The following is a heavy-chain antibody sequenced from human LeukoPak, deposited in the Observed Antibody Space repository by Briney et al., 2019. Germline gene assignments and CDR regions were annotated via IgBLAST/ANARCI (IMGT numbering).Heavy chain of an antibody. CDR1: GFTFSSYG. D-gene: IGHD3-3*01. V-gene: IGHV3-30*18. CDR2: ISYDGSIK. CDR3: AKGFAVFGVLIDAFDI. Sequence: HPGGSLRLSCAASGFTFSSYGMHWVRQAPGKGLEWVAVISYDGSIKYYADSVKGRFTISRDNSKNTLYLHMNSLRAEDTAVYYCAKGFAVFGVLIDAFDIWGQGTMVTVSS. J-gene: IGHJ3*02.